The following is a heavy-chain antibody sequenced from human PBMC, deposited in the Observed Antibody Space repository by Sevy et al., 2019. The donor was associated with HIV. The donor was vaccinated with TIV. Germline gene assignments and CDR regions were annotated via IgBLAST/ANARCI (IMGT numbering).Heavy chain of an antibody. CDR1: GFTFSSYA. CDR2: ISYDGSNK. CDR3: ARDQNGYNDY. Sequence: GGSLRLSCAASGFTFSSYAMHWVRQAPGKGLEWVAVISYDGSNKYYADSVKGRFTISRDNSKDTLYLQMNSLRAEDTAVYYCARDQNGYNDYWGQGTLVTVSS. D-gene: IGHD5-12*01. V-gene: IGHV3-30-3*01. J-gene: IGHJ4*02.